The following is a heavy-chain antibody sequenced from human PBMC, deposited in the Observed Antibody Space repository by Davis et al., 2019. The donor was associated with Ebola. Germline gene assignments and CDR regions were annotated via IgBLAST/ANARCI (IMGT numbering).Heavy chain of an antibody. D-gene: IGHD3-9*01. CDR3: AYSDILTGYYTKLSYYYYGMDV. Sequence: ASVKVSCKASGYTFTGYYMHWVRQAPGQGLEWMGWINPNSGGTNYAQKFQGWVTMTRDTSISTAYMELSRLRSDDTAVYYCAYSDILTGYYTKLSYYYYGMDVWGQGTTVTVSS. CDR2: INPNSGGT. J-gene: IGHJ6*02. CDR1: GYTFTGYY. V-gene: IGHV1-2*04.